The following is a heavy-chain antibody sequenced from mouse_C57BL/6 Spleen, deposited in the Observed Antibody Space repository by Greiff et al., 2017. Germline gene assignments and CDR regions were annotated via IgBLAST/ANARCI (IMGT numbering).Heavy chain of an antibody. CDR2: INPYNGGT. Sequence: EVQLQQSGPVLVKPGASVKMSCKASGYTFTDYYMNWVKQSHGKSLEWIGVINPYNGGTSYNQKFKGKATLTVDKSSSTAYMELNSLTSEDSAVYYCAREEATPGAMDYWGQGTSVTVSA. J-gene: IGHJ4*01. V-gene: IGHV1-19*01. D-gene: IGHD3-2*02. CDR1: GYTFTDYY. CDR3: AREEATPGAMDY.